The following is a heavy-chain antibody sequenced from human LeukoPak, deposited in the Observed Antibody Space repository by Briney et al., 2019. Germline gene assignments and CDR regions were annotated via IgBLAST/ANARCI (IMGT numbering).Heavy chain of an antibody. CDR1: GFTFSSYW. CDR2: IKQDGSEK. V-gene: IGHV3-7*01. J-gene: IGHJ3*02. Sequence: GGSLRLSCAASGFTFSSYWMSWVRQAPGKGLEWVANIKQDGSEKYYVDSVKGRFTISRDNAENSLYLQMNSLRAEDTAVYYCARLLLWFGELRSDAFDIWGQGTMVTVSS. D-gene: IGHD3-10*01. CDR3: ARLLLWFGELRSDAFDI.